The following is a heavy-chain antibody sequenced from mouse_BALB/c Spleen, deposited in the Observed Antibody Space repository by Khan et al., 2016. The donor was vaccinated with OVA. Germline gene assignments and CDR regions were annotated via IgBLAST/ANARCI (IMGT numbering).Heavy chain of an antibody. CDR3: ARSGYDFFAY. V-gene: IGHV1-80*01. CDR1: GYAFSNYW. D-gene: IGHD2-14*01. CDR2: IYPGDGNT. J-gene: IGHJ3*01. Sequence: QVQLQQSGAELVRPGSSMKISCKASGYAFSNYWMNWVRQGPGQGLEWIGQIYPGDGNTNYHGKFKDKATLTADKSSSTAYKQLSSITSEDSAGYFCARSGYDFFAYWGQGTLVTVSA.